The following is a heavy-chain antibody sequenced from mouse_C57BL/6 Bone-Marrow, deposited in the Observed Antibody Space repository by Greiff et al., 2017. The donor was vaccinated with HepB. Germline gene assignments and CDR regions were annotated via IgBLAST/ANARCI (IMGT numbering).Heavy chain of an antibody. D-gene: IGHD1-1*01. CDR3: TLYGI. CDR1: GFNIKDDY. V-gene: IGHV14-4*01. J-gene: IGHJ3*01. CDR2: IDPENGDT. Sequence: VHVKQSGAELVRPGASVKLSCTASGFNIKDDYMHWVKQRPEQGLEWIGWIDPENGDTEYASKFQGKATITADTSSNTAYLQLSSLTSEDTAVYYCTLYGIWCQGTLVTVSA.